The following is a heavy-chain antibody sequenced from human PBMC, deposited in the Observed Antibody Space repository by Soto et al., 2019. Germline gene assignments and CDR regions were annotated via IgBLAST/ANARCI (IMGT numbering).Heavy chain of an antibody. CDR1: GGTFSSYA. CDR3: ARDWTGVLSSTIVLYGMDV. D-gene: IGHD2-2*01. Sequence: GASVKVSCKASGGTFSSYAISWVRQAPGQGLEWMGGIIPIFGTANYAQKFQGGVTITADESTSTAYMELSSLRSEDTAVYYCARDWTGVLSSTIVLYGMDVWGQGTTVTVSS. CDR2: IIPIFGTA. J-gene: IGHJ6*02. V-gene: IGHV1-69*13.